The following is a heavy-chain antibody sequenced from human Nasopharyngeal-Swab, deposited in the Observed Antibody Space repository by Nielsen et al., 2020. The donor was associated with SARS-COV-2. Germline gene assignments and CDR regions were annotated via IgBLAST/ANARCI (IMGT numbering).Heavy chain of an antibody. J-gene: IGHJ6*02. CDR1: GYTLTELS. D-gene: IGHD3-10*01. CDR3: ATDSPYGSGSYHYYYYYGMDV. V-gene: IGHV1-24*01. CDR2: FDPEDGET. Sequence: ASVKVSCKVSGYTLTELSMHWVRQAPGKGLKWMGGFDPEDGETIYAQKFQGRVTMTEDTSTDTAYMELSSLRSEDTAVYYCATDSPYGSGSYHYYYYYGMDVWGQGTTVTVSS.